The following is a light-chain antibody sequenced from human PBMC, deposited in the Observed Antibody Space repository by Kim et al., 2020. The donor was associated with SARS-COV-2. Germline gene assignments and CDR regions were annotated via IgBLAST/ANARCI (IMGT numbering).Light chain of an antibody. CDR2: DVS. CDR1: SNDVGLYNY. V-gene: IGLV2-14*03. Sequence: QSVLTQPASVSGSPGQSITLSCTGTSNDVGLYNYVSWYQQHPGEAPKLIIFDVSNRPSGASDHFSGSKSGNTASLTISGLQAEDEADYYCSSYTSSSTLVFGTGTKVTVL. J-gene: IGLJ1*01. CDR3: SSYTSSSTLV.